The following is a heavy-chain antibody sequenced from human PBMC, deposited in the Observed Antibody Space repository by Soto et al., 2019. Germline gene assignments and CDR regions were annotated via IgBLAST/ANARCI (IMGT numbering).Heavy chain of an antibody. D-gene: IGHD2-2*01. CDR2: IIPIFGTA. CDR1: GGTFSSYA. CDR3: ARSKFYLGYCSSTSCSSTFDP. V-gene: IGHV1-69*13. J-gene: IGHJ5*02. Sequence: GASVKVSCKASGGTFSSYAISWVRQAPGQGLEWMGGIIPIFGTANYAQKFQGRVTITADESTSTAYMELSSLRSEDTAVYYCARSKFYLGYCSSTSCSSTFDPWGQGTLVTVSS.